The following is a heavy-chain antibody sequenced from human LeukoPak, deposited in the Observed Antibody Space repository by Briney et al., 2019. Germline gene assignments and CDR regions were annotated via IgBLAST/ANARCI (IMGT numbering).Heavy chain of an antibody. CDR3: ASGRDGYN. CDR1: GFTFSTYW. D-gene: IGHD5-24*01. Sequence: GGSLRLSCAASGFTFSTYWMHWVRQAPGKGLVWVSRIKSDGSNIFYADSVKGRFTIARDNAKNMLYLQMNSLRVGDTAVYYCASGRDGYNWGQGTLVTVSS. CDR2: IKSDGSNI. V-gene: IGHV3-74*01. J-gene: IGHJ4*02.